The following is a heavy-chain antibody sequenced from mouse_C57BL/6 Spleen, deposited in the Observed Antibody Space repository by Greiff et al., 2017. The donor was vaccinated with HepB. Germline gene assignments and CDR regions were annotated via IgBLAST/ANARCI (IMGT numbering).Heavy chain of an antibody. CDR3: ARHFIYYGNYGAWFAY. CDR1: GYTFTEYT. V-gene: IGHV1-62-2*01. CDR2: FYPGSGSI. D-gene: IGHD2-1*01. Sequence: VKLQQSGAELVKPGASVKLSCKASGYTFTEYTIHWVKQRSGQGLEWIGWFYPGSGSIKYNEKFKDKATLTADKSSSTVYMELSRLTSEDSAVYFCARHFIYYGNYGAWFAYWGQGTLVTVSA. J-gene: IGHJ3*01.